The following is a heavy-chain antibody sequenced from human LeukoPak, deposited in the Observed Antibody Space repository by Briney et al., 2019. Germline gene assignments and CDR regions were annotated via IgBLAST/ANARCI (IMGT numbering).Heavy chain of an antibody. J-gene: IGHJ4*02. D-gene: IGHD2-2*01. CDR1: GGSISSSSYY. CDR3: ARQAVGNKDIVVVPAAPTFDY. V-gene: IGHV4-39*01. Sequence: SETLSLTCTVSGGSISSSSYYWGWIRQPPGKGLEWIGSIYYSGSTYYNPSLKSRVTMSVDTSKNQFSLKLSSVTAADTAVYYCARQAVGNKDIVVVPAAPTFDYWGQGTLVTVSS. CDR2: IYYSGST.